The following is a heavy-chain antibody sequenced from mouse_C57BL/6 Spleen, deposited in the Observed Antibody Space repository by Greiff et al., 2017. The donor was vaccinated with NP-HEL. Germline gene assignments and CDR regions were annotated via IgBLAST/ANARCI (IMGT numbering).Heavy chain of an antibody. CDR1: GYTFTDYN. CDR2: INPNTGGT. J-gene: IGHJ2*01. CDR3: ASRGSTVVGKNYYLDY. Sequence: EVQLQQSGPELVKPGASVKMSCKASGYTFTDYNMHWVKQSHGKSLEWIGYINPNTGGTSYNQKFKGKATLTVNKSSSTAYMELRSLTSEDSAVYYCASRGSTVVGKNYYLDYWGQGTTLTVSS. D-gene: IGHD1-1*01. V-gene: IGHV1-22*01.